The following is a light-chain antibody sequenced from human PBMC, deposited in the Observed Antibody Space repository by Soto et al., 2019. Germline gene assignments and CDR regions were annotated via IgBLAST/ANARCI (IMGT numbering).Light chain of an antibody. CDR2: LAS. Sequence: DIQITQSPSSLSASVGDRVTITCRASQDINRYVNWYQQKPGKAPELLIYLASNLQSGVPSRFGGSGSGTVFTLAITSLQPEDSATYYCRQGYGTPYTFGQGTK. CDR3: RQGYGTPYT. CDR1: QDINRY. J-gene: IGKJ2*01. V-gene: IGKV1-39*01.